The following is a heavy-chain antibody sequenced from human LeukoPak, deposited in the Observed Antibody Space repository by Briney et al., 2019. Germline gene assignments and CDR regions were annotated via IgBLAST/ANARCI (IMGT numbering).Heavy chain of an antibody. J-gene: IGHJ4*02. V-gene: IGHV3-43D*03. CDR1: GFTFDDYA. D-gene: IGHD6-13*01. CDR2: ISWDGGST. CDR3: AKDTEYSSSWYYFDY. Sequence: GGSLRLSCAASGFTFDDYAMHWVRQAPGKGLEWVSLISWDGGSTYYADSVKGRFTISRDNSKNSLYLQMNSLRAEDTALYYCAKDTEYSSSWYYFDYWGQGTLVTVSS.